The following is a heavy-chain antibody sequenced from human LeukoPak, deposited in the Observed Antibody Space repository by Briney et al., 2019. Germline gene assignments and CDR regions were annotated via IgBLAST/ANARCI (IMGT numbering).Heavy chain of an antibody. J-gene: IGHJ6*03. CDR3: AREGIAAAYYYYYYYMDV. V-gene: IGHV1-18*01. Sequence: ASVKVSCKASGYTFTSYGISWVRQAPGQGLEWMGWISAYNGNTNYAQKLQGRVTMTTDTSTSTAYMELRSLRSDDTAVYYRAREGIAAAYYYYYYYMDVWGKGTTVTVSS. D-gene: IGHD6-13*01. CDR2: ISAYNGNT. CDR1: GYTFTSYG.